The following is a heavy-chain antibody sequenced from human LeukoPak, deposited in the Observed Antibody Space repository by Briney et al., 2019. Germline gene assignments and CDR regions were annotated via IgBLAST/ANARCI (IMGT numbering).Heavy chain of an antibody. CDR2: INHSGST. Sequence: SETLSLTCAVYGGSFSGYYRSWIRQPPGKGLEWIGEINHSGSTNYNPSLKSRVTISVDTSKNQFSLKLSSVTAADTAVYYCASYSSGYGGSWGQGTLVTVSS. CDR3: ASYSSGYGGS. V-gene: IGHV4-34*01. D-gene: IGHD5-12*01. CDR1: GGSFSGYY. J-gene: IGHJ5*02.